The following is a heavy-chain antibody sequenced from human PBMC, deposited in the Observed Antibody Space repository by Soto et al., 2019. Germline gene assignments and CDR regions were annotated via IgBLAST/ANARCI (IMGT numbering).Heavy chain of an antibody. CDR2: INPNSGGT. J-gene: IGHJ5*02. CDR1: GYTFTGYY. V-gene: IGHV1-2*02. CDR3: ARPPAAGTDWFDP. D-gene: IGHD6-13*01. Sequence: QVQLVQSGAELKKPGASVKVSCKASGYTFTGYYMHWVRQAPGQGLEWMGWINPNSGGTNYAQKLQGRGTMTRDASISTADMELSRLRSDDTAVYYCARPPAAGTDWFDPWGQGTLVTVSS.